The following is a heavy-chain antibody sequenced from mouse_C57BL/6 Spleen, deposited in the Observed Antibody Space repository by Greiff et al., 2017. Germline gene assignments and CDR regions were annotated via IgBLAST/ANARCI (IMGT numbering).Heavy chain of an antibody. D-gene: IGHD2-1*01. CDR1: GFNIKDDY. CDR3: THYYGNYVGY. J-gene: IGHJ2*01. CDR2: IDPDNGDT. V-gene: IGHV14-4*01. Sequence: VQLKEPGAELVRPGSSVKLSCTASGFNIKDDYMHWVKQRPEQGLEWIGWIDPDNGDTEYTSKFQGKATITADTTSNTAYLQLSSLTSEDAAVYYSTHYYGNYVGYWGQGTALTVSS.